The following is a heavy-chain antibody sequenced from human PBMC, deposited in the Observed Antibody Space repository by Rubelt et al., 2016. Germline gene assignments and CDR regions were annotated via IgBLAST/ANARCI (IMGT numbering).Heavy chain of an antibody. D-gene: IGHD7-27*01. V-gene: IGHV1-18*03. CDR1: GYTFTSYG. J-gene: IGHJ5*02. Sequence: VKVSCKASGYTFTSYGISWVRQAPGQGLEWMGWISAYNGNTNYAQKLQGRVTMTTDTSTSTAYMELSSLRSEDMAVYYCARRAKLTGDVKWFDPWGQGTLVTVSS. CDR2: ISAYNGNT. CDR3: ARRAKLTGDVKWFDP.